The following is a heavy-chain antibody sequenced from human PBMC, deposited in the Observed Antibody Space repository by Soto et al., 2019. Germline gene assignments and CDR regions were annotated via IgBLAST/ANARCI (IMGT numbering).Heavy chain of an antibody. D-gene: IGHD7-27*01. V-gene: IGHV1-2*04. J-gene: IGHJ6*03. CDR3: AREELGRDYYYYMDV. CDR1: GYTFTGYY. Sequence: ASVKVSCKASGYTFTGYYMHWVRQAPGQGLEWMGWINPNSGGTNYAQKFQGWVTMTRDTSISTAYMELSRLRSDDTAVYYCAREELGRDYYYYMDVWGKGTTVTVSS. CDR2: INPNSGGT.